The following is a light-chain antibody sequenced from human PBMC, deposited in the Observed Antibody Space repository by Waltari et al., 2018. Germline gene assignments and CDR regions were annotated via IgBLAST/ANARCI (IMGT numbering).Light chain of an antibody. V-gene: IGLV1-40*01. CDR3: QSYDSSLTASV. CDR1: SFNIAADPD. CDR2: GNN. Sequence: QSGLTQPPSVSGAPGQRVTTSCTGTSFNIAADPDVDWYQVLPGTSPKLLIFGNNNRPSGVPDRFSGSKSGTSASLAITGLQAEDEADYYCQSYDSSLTASVFGGGTKLTVL. J-gene: IGLJ2*01.